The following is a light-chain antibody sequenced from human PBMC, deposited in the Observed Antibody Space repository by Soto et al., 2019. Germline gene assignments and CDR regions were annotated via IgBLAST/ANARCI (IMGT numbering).Light chain of an antibody. Sequence: QSVLTQPPSVSEAPRQRVIISCSGSSSNIGDNGVSWYQQFPGKAPKLLIYFDDLRPSGVSDRFSGSKSDTSASLAISGLQSEDEADYYCAAWDDTLNGVVFGGGTKLTVL. CDR1: SSNIGDNG. CDR2: FDD. CDR3: AAWDDTLNGVV. V-gene: IGLV1-36*01. J-gene: IGLJ2*01.